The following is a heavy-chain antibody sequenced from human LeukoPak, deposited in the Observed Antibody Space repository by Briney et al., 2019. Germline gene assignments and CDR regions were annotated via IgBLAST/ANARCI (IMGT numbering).Heavy chain of an antibody. V-gene: IGHV3-30*02. CDR1: GFTFSSYG. Sequence: PGGSLRLSCAASGFTFSSYGMHWVRQAPGKGLEWVAFIRYDGSNKYYADSVKGRFTISSDNSKNTLYLQMNSLRAEDTAVYYCAKADVRFYDYWGQGTLVTVSS. CDR2: IRYDGSNK. CDR3: AKADVRFYDY. D-gene: IGHD2/OR15-2a*01. J-gene: IGHJ4*02.